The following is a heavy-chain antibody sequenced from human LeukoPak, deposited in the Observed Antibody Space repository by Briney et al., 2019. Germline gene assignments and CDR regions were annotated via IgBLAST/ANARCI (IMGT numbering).Heavy chain of an antibody. J-gene: IGHJ5*02. D-gene: IGHD3-3*01. V-gene: IGHV3-11*01. CDR3: ARDVGDKNSITIFGVVITGWFDP. Sequence: PGGSLRLSCAASGFTFSDYYMSWIRQAPGKGLEWVSYISSSGSTIYYADSVKGRFTISRDSAKNSLYLQMNSLRAEDTAVYYCARDVGDKNSITIFGVVITGWFDPWGQGTLVTVSS. CDR1: GFTFSDYY. CDR2: ISSSGSTI.